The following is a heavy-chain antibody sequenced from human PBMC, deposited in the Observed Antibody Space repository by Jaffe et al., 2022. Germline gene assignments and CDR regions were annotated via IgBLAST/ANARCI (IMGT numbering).Heavy chain of an antibody. CDR1: GGSFSGYY. J-gene: IGHJ3*02. Sequence: QVQLQQWGAGLLKPSETLSLTCAVYGGSFSGYYWSWIRQPPGKGLEWIGEINHSGSTNYNPSLKSRVTISVDTSKNQFSLKLSSVTAADTAVYYCARGLGGCSGGSCYSGDDAFDIWGQGTMVTVSS. D-gene: IGHD2-15*01. CDR3: ARGLGGCSGGSCYSGDDAFDI. V-gene: IGHV4-34*01. CDR2: INHSGST.